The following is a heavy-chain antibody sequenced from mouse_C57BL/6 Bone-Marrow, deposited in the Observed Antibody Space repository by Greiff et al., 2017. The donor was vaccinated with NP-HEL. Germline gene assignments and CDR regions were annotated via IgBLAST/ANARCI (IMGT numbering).Heavy chain of an antibody. CDR3: ARSRWLLRYFDV. V-gene: IGHV1-80*01. Sequence: QVQLQQSGAELVKPGASVKISCKASGYAFSSYWMNWVKQRPGKGLEWIGQIYPGDGDTNYNGKFKGKATLTADKSSSTAYMQLSSLTSEDSAVYFCARSRWLLRYFDVWGTGTTVTVSS. J-gene: IGHJ1*03. CDR1: GYAFSSYW. CDR2: IYPGDGDT. D-gene: IGHD2-3*01.